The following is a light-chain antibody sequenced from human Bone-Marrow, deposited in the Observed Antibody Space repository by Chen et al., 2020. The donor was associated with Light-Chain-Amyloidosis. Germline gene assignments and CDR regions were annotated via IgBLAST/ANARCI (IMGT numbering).Light chain of an antibody. CDR3: QSADSSGTYEVI. CDR2: RDT. CDR1: DLPTKY. J-gene: IGLJ2*01. Sequence: SYELTQPPSVSVSPGQTARITCSGDDLPTKYAYWYQQKPGQAPVLVIHRDTERPSGMSERVSGSSSGTTATLTISGVQAEDEADYHCQSADSSGTYEVIFGGGTKLTVL. V-gene: IGLV3-25*03.